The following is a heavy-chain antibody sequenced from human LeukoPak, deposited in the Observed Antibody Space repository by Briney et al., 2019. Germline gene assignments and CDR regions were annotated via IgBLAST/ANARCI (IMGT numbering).Heavy chain of an antibody. J-gene: IGHJ5*02. CDR3: ATEGAAAGTHWFDP. V-gene: IGHV3-48*01. CDR2: ISSVSSGI. CDR1: GFTFGSYS. D-gene: IGHD6-13*01. Sequence: GGSLRLSCAASGFTFGSYSMNWVRQAPGRGLEWISYISSVSSGIYYADSVKGRFTISRDNAKNSVYLQMDSLRAEDTAVYYCATEGAAAGTHWFDPWGQGTLVTVSS.